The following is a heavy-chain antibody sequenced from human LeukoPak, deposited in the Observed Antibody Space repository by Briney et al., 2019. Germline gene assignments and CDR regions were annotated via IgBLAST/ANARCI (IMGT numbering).Heavy chain of an antibody. CDR2: IAISGDTT. D-gene: IGHD4/OR15-4a*01. V-gene: IGHV3-23*01. J-gene: IGHJ4*02. CDR3: AKDRTTM. Sequence: GGSLRLSCATSGFTFSSYPLGWVRQAPGKGLEWVSAIAISGDTTYYADSVKGRFTISRDNSKSTLYLQMNSLRAEDTAIYYCAKDRTTMWGQGTLVTVSS. CDR1: GFTFSSYP.